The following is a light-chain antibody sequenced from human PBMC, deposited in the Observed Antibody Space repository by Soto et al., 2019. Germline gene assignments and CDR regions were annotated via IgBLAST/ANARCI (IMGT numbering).Light chain of an antibody. CDR2: DTS. CDR1: QSVSRK. CDR3: QQYNHWRSIS. V-gene: IGKV3-15*01. Sequence: EIVLTQSPATVSVSPGERATLSCRASQSVSRKLAWYQHKPGQAPRLLIYDTSTRAADTPARFSGSGSGTDFTLTISSLQSEDFAVYYCQQYNHWRSISFGQGTRLEI. J-gene: IGKJ5*01.